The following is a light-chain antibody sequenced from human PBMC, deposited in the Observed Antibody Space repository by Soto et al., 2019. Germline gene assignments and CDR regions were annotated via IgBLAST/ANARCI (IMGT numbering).Light chain of an antibody. V-gene: IGLV2-14*01. Sequence: QSVLTQPASVSGSPGQSITISCTGTSSDVGDYIRVSWYQQHPGKAPKLMIYEVNNRPSGVSDRFSGSKSGNTASLTISGLLAEDEADYYCSSYASSGSPYVFGTGTQLTVL. CDR1: SSDVGDYIR. CDR3: SSYASSGSPYV. J-gene: IGLJ1*01. CDR2: EVN.